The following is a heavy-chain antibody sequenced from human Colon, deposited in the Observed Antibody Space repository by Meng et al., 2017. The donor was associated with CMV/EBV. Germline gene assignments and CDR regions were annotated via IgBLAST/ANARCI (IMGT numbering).Heavy chain of an antibody. CDR1: ATTFDNYW. D-gene: IGHD2-21*01. J-gene: IGHJ6*01. Sequence: GGSLSLSCAASATTFDNYWMHWVRQVPGKGLVWLARINSVGTSTSHADFVKGRFTISRDNAKDTLYLQMNSLRREDSGIYFCARGHIMDVWSQGTTVTVSS. CDR2: INSVGTST. V-gene: IGHV3-74*01. CDR3: ARGHIMDV.